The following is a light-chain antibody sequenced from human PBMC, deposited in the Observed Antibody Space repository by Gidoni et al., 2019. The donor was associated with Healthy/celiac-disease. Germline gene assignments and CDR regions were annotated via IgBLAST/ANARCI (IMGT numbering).Light chain of an antibody. CDR2: EVS. Sequence: QSALTQPASVSGSPGQSLTISCTGTSSDVGGYNNVSWYQQHPVKAPKLMIYEVSNRPSGVSNRFSGSKSGNPASLTISGLQAEDAADYYCSSYTSSSTNVVFGGGTKLTVL. CDR3: SSYTSSSTNVV. V-gene: IGLV2-14*01. CDR1: SSDVGGYNN. J-gene: IGLJ2*01.